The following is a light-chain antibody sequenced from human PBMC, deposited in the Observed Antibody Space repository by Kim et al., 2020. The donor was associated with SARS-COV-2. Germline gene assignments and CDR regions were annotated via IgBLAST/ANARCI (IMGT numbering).Light chain of an antibody. CDR1: SLRSYF. CDR3: MSRDTDGPHNYV. CDR2: GKT. V-gene: IGLV3-19*01. J-gene: IGLJ1*01. Sequence: SSELTQDPAVSVALGQPVRITCQGDSLRSYFASWYQQKPGQAPLLVIYGKTNRLSGIPDRFSGSSSGRTASLTITGTQAEDEADYYCMSRDTDGPHNYVF.